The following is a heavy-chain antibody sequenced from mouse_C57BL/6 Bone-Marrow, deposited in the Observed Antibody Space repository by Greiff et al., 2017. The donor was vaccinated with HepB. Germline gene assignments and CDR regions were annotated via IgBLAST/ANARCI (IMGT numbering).Heavy chain of an antibody. CDR1: GFTFSDYG. J-gene: IGHJ4*01. CDR2: ISSGSSTI. CDR3: ARSPTYYYGSSPCAMDY. Sequence: EVKVEESGGGLVKPGGSLKLSCAASGFTFSDYGMHWVRQAPEKGLEWVAYISSGSSTIYYADTVKGRFTISRDNAKNTLFLQMTSLRSEDTAMYYCARSPTYYYGSSPCAMDYWGQGTSVTVSS. D-gene: IGHD1-1*01. V-gene: IGHV5-17*01.